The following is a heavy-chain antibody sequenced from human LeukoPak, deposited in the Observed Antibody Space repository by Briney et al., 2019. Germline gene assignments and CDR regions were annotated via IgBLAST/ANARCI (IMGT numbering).Heavy chain of an antibody. D-gene: IGHD1-14*01. Sequence: GGSLRLSCAASGFTFSNYWMRWVRQAPGKGLEWVANIEQDGSQKYYVDSVKGRFTISRDNATHSLYLQMNILRAEDTAVYYCAREGNRRAFDIWGQGTMVTVSS. CDR1: GFTFSNYW. V-gene: IGHV3-7*01. CDR3: AREGNRRAFDI. CDR2: IEQDGSQK. J-gene: IGHJ3*02.